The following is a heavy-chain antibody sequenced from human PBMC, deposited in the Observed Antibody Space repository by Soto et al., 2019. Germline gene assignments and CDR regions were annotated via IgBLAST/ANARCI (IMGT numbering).Heavy chain of an antibody. V-gene: IGHV4-59*12. Sequence: SETLSLTCVVSGASLSSYYWSWIRQPPGKGLEWIGYIYHSGSTYYNPSLKSRVTISVDRSKNQFSLKLNSMTAADTAVYYCARVPTPWGQGTLVTVSS. CDR3: ARVPTP. CDR2: IYHSGST. J-gene: IGHJ5*02. CDR1: GASLSSYY.